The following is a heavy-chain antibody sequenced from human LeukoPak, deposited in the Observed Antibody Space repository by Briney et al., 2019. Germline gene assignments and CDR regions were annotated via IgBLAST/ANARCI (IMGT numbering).Heavy chain of an antibody. CDR1: GGSISSYY. Sequence: SETLSLTCTVSGGSISSYYWSWIRQPPGKGLEWFGYIYYSGSTNYNPSLKSRVTISVDTSKNQFSLKLSSVTAADTAVYYCAREGPFGPSRRHYGRYYYYMDVWGKGTTVTVSS. J-gene: IGHJ6*03. CDR2: IYYSGST. V-gene: IGHV4-59*01. D-gene: IGHD3-10*01. CDR3: AREGPFGPSRRHYGRYYYYMDV.